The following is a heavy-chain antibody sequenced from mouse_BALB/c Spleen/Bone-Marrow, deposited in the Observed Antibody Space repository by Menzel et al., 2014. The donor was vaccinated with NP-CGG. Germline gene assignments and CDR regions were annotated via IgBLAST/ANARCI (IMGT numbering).Heavy chain of an antibody. Sequence: VQLKESGGGLVQPGGSLRPSCATSGFTFTDYYMNWVRQPPGKALGWLAFIRNKAYGYTTEYSASVKGRFTISRDNSQNILYLQMNTLRAEDSATYYCARDMGGLLFDSWGQGTTLSVSS. J-gene: IGHJ2*01. V-gene: IGHV7-3*02. CDR3: ARDMGGLLFDS. D-gene: IGHD1-1*01. CDR1: GFTFTDYY. CDR2: IRNKAYGYTT.